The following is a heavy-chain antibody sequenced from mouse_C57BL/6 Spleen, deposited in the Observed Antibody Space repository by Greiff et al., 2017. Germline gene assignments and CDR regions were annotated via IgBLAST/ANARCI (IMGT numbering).Heavy chain of an antibody. CDR2: IYPGDGDT. V-gene: IGHV1-80*01. J-gene: IGHJ2*01. D-gene: IGHD1-3*01. Sequence: VKLQESGAELVKPGASVKISCKASGYAFSSYWMNWVKQRPGKGLEWIGQIYPGDGDTNYNGKFKGKATLTADTSSSAAYMQLSSLTSEDSAVYFCAKITLYYFDYWGQGTTLTVSS. CDR1: GYAFSSYW. CDR3: AKITLYYFDY.